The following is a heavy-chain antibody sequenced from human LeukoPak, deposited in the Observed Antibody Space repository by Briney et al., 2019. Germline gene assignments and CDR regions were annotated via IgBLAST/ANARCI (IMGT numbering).Heavy chain of an antibody. Sequence: PSETLSLTCTVSGGSISSYYWSWIRQPPGKGLEWIGYIYYSGSTNYNPSLKSRVTISVDTSKNQFSLKLSSVTAADTAVYYCARAIVGSSWYGAFGYWGREPWSPSPQ. J-gene: IGHJ4*02. CDR1: GGSISSYY. CDR3: ARAIVGSSWYGAFGY. D-gene: IGHD6-13*01. CDR2: IYYSGST. V-gene: IGHV4-59*01.